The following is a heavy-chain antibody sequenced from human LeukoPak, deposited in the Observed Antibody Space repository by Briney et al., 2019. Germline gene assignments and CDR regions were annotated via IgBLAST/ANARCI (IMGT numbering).Heavy chain of an antibody. CDR1: GGSISSYY. J-gene: IGHJ3*02. CDR3: ARQITTVRGVINAFDI. Sequence: SETLSLTCTVSGGSISSYYWSWIRQPPGKGLEWIGYIYYSGSTNYNPSLKSRVTISVDTSKNQFSLKLSSVTAADTAVYYCARQITTVRGVINAFDIWGQGTMVTVSS. CDR2: IYYSGST. D-gene: IGHD3-10*01. V-gene: IGHV4-59*01.